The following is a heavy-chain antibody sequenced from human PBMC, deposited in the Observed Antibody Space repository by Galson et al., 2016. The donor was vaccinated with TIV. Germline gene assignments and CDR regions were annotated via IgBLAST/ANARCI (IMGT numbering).Heavy chain of an antibody. CDR2: IRSSSSYK. V-gene: IGHV3-21*01. J-gene: IGHJ6*02. Sequence: SLRLSCAASGFTFSSYTMTWVRQAPGKGLEWVSSIRSSSSYKSYADSVKGRFTISRDNAKNSLYLQMSSLRAEDTAVYYCARDIFPYYGMDVWGQGTTVTVSS. D-gene: IGHD2-21*01. CDR3: ARDIFPYYGMDV. CDR1: GFTFSSYT.